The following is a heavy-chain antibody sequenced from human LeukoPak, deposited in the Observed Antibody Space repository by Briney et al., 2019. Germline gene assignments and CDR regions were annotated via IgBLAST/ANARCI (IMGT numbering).Heavy chain of an antibody. CDR2: IYCGDSDT. CDR1: GYSFTSYW. CDR3: ARRLSEDGMDV. D-gene: IGHD4/OR15-4a*01. Sequence: GESLRISCKGSGYSFTSYWIAWVRQMPGKGLEWMGIIYCGDSDTRYSPSFQGHVTISADKSISTAYLQWSSLKASDTAMYYCARRLSEDGMDVWGQGTTVTVSS. V-gene: IGHV5-51*01. J-gene: IGHJ6*02.